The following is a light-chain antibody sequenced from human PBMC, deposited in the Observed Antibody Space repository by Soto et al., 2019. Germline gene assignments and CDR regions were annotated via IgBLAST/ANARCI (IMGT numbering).Light chain of an antibody. J-gene: IGKJ2*03. Sequence: TQMTQSPSTLSASVGDRVSITCRASQTIFSWLAWYQQKPGKAPKLLIYKASSLESGVPSRYSGSGSGREFTLTISGLQPDDFATDYCQQYNSYPYSFGQGTKLEIK. CDR3: QQYNSYPYS. CDR2: KAS. V-gene: IGKV1-5*03. CDR1: QTIFSW.